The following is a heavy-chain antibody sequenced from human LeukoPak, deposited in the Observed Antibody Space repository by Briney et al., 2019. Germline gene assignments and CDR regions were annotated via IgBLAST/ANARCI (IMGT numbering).Heavy chain of an antibody. D-gene: IGHD2-21*02. Sequence: PSETQSLTCAVSDDSFSSHYWTWIRQPPGKGLEWIGYISYIGSTNYNPSLKSRVTISIDTSKNQFSLKLSSVTAADTAVYYCARAKGSGGDYELDYWGQGTLVTVSS. J-gene: IGHJ4*02. V-gene: IGHV4-59*08. CDR1: DDSFSSHY. CDR3: ARAKGSGGDYELDY. CDR2: ISYIGST.